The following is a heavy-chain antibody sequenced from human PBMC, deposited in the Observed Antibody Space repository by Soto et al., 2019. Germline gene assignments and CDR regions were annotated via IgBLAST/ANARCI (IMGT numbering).Heavy chain of an antibody. V-gene: IGHV5-51*01. CDR1: GSSVTSYW. D-gene: IGHD6-19*01. CDR3: ARPCDTSGWYDY. CDR2: IYPDDSDT. Sequence: GESLKISCKGSGSSVTSYWIGCVRQMRWKGLELMGIIYPDDSDTRYSPSVQGHVTISADTSSSATYLQWDNLKASDTAMYYCARPCDTSGWYDYSGQGTLVTVSS. J-gene: IGHJ4*02.